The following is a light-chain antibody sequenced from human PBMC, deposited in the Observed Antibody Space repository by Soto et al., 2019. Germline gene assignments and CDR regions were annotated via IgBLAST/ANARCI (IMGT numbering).Light chain of an antibody. CDR1: QSISSY. J-gene: IGKJ1*01. Sequence: DIQMTQSPSSLSASVGDRVTITCRASQSISSYLNWYQQKPGKAPKLLIYAASSLQSGVPSRFSGSGSGTEFTLTISSLQPDDFATYYCQPYNSYSRTFGQGTKVDIK. CDR3: QPYNSYSRT. CDR2: AAS. V-gene: IGKV1-39*02.